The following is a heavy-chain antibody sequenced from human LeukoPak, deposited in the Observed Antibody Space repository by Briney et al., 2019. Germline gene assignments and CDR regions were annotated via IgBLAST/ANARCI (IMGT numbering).Heavy chain of an antibody. CDR2: ISGSGGST. V-gene: IGHV3-23*01. CDR3: AKDISRDHMGYYFDY. D-gene: IGHD5-24*01. CDR1: GFTFSSYA. J-gene: IGHJ4*02. Sequence: PGGSLRLSCAASGFTFSSYAMSWVRQAPGKGLEWVSAISGSGGSTYYADSVKGRFTISRDNSKNTLYLQMNSLRAEDTAVYYCAKDISRDHMGYYFDYWGQGTLVTVSS.